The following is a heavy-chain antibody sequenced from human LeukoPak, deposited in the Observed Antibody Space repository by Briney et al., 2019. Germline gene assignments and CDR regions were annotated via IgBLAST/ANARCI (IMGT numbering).Heavy chain of an antibody. V-gene: IGHV5-51*01. D-gene: IGHD1-26*01. J-gene: IGHJ4*02. CDR2: IYPGDTDT. Sequence: GESLKIPCKGSGYSFTSYWISCVRHMPGKNLEWMGIIYPGDTDTRYSPSFQGQVTISADKSISTAYRQWSSLKASDTSMYYCARGSGSYHTAYMNWGQGTLVTVSS. CDR3: ARGSGSYHTAYMN. CDR1: GYSFTSYW.